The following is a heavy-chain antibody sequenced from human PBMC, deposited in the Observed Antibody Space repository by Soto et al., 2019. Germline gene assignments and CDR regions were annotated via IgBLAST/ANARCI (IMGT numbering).Heavy chain of an antibody. V-gene: IGHV1-69*12. J-gene: IGHJ5*02. D-gene: IGHD3-3*01. CDR2: IIPMFGTA. Sequence: QVQLVQSGAEVKKPGSSVKVSCKASGGTFSSYAVSWVRQAPGQGLEWMGGIIPMFGTANYAPNFQGRVTITADASTSMAYMDLSRLRSEDTAVYYCATGPFRFLEGTQSYNWFDPWGQGTLVIVSS. CDR1: GGTFSSYA. CDR3: ATGPFRFLEGTQSYNWFDP.